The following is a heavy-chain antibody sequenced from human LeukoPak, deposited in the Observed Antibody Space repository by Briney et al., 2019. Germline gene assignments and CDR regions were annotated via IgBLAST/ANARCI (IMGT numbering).Heavy chain of an antibody. V-gene: IGHV4-39*07. CDR2: IYYSGSS. CDR3: ARAGGVKTAALDLDY. D-gene: IGHD6-25*01. J-gene: IGHJ4*02. CDR1: GGSISSSSYY. Sequence: SETLSLTCTVSGGSISSSSYYWGWIRQPPGKGLEWIGSIYYSGSSYYNPSLKSRVTISVDTSKNQFSLKLTSVTTADTAVYYCARAGGVKTAALDLDYWGQGTLVTVSS.